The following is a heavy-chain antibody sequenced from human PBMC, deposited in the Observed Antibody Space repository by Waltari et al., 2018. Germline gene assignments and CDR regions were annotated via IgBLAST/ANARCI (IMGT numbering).Heavy chain of an antibody. V-gene: IGHV1-69*05. CDR3: ARDLYSSGWYFDL. CDR1: GGTFSSYA. D-gene: IGHD6-19*01. J-gene: IGHJ2*01. CDR2: IIPIFGTA. Sequence: QVQLVQSGAEVKKPGSSVKVPCQASGGTFSSYAITWVRRAPGQGLEWMGGIIPIFGTANYAQKFQGRVTITTDESTSTAYMELSSLRSEDTAVYYCARDLYSSGWYFDLWGRGTLVTVSS.